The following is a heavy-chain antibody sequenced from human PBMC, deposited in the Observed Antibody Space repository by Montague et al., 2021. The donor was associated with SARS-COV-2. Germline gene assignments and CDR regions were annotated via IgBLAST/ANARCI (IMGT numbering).Heavy chain of an antibody. V-gene: IGHV4-34*01. CDR3: ARGSGCSGGRCYAEWYPYCSYGMAL. CDR2: INHCGST. CDR1: GGSFSGYY. Sequence: SETLSLTCAVSGGSFSGYYWSWIRQPPGTGLGRIGEINHCGSTSYNPSLTSRVPISVDTSKNKFSLTLSSVTAVDTAAYYCARGSGCSGGRCYAEWYPYCSYGMALWGQGTTVTVSS. D-gene: IGHD2-15*01. J-gene: IGHJ6*02.